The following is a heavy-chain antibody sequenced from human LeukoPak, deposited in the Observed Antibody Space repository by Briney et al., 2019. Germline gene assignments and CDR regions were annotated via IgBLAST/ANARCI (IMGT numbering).Heavy chain of an antibody. Sequence: PSETLSLTCTLSGHSINNSSYGGWIRQVPGQGLEWIATVYHIDSTFYNPSLKSRVKISADASKNILSLTLTSVAAADTATYFCASGQNLYTWGQGILVAVSS. D-gene: IGHD4-11*01. CDR1: GHSINNSSY. CDR2: VYHIDST. V-gene: IGHV4-38-2*02. CDR3: ASGQNLYT. J-gene: IGHJ4*02.